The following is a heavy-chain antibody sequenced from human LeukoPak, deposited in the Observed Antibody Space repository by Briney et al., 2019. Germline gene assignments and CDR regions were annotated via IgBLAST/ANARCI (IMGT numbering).Heavy chain of an antibody. J-gene: IGHJ4*02. CDR2: IRYDGNNK. V-gene: IGHV3-30*02. CDR3: AKDRWGAVASFDY. Sequence: GGSLRLSCAASGFPFSDYVMHWVRQAPGKGLQWVAVIRYDGNNKYYADSVKGRFTISRDNSKNMLYLQMNSLGTEDTAVYYCAKDRWGAVASFDYWGQGTLVTVSS. D-gene: IGHD6-19*01. CDR1: GFPFSDYV.